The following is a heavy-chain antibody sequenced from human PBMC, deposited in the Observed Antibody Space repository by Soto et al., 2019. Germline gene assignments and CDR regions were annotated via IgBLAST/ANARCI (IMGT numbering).Heavy chain of an antibody. Sequence: GGSLRLSCAASGFTFSDYYMSWIRQAPGKGLEWVSYISSSGSTIYYADSVKGRFTISRDNAKNSLYLQMNSLRAEDTAVYYCARTSDSSGDYYYYYYGMDVWGQGTTVTVSS. CDR2: ISSSGSTI. D-gene: IGHD3-22*01. CDR1: GFTFSDYY. CDR3: ARTSDSSGDYYYYYYGMDV. V-gene: IGHV3-11*01. J-gene: IGHJ6*02.